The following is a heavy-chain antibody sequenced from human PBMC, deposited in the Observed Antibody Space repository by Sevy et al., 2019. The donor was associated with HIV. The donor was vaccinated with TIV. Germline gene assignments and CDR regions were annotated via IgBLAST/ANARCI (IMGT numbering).Heavy chain of an antibody. Sequence: SETLSLTCTVSGGSVSSGSYYWSWIRQPPGKGLEGIGYIYYSGSTNYNPSLKSLVTISVDTSKNQFSLKLGSVTAADTAVYYCARHVREPIADNEGWFDPWGQGTLVTVSS. J-gene: IGHJ5*02. D-gene: IGHD1-26*01. CDR2: IYYSGST. V-gene: IGHV4-61*01. CDR1: GGSVSSGSYY. CDR3: ARHVREPIADNEGWFDP.